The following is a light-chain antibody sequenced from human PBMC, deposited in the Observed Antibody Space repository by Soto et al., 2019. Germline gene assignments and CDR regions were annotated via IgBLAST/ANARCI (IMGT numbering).Light chain of an antibody. J-gene: IGKJ4*01. Sequence: DIQMTQSPSSLSATVGDRVTITCRPSQHINKYLNWYQQKPGKAPKLLIYAASSLPSGVPSRFSGSGFGIDFTLTIDSLQPDDFATYYCQQSYSTPLTFGGGTKVDI. CDR1: QHINKY. CDR3: QQSYSTPLT. CDR2: AAS. V-gene: IGKV1-39*01.